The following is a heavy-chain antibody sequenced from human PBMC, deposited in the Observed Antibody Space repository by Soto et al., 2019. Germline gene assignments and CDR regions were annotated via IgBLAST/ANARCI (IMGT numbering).Heavy chain of an antibody. CDR3: ARGPRGWFGYDS. V-gene: IGHV3-74*01. D-gene: IGHD6-19*01. CDR2: INSDASTT. Sequence: GGSLRLSCAASGFTFSTSWMHWVRQAAGNGLVWVSRINSDASTTNYADSVKGRFTISRDNAKNTLYLQMDSLTAEDTAVYYCARGPRGWFGYDSWGQGTLVTVS. J-gene: IGHJ4*02. CDR1: GFTFSTSW.